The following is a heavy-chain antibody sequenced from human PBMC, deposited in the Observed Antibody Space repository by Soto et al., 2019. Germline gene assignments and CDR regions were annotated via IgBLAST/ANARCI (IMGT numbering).Heavy chain of an antibody. CDR3: ARAPYGDYSGY. V-gene: IGHV1-69*02. CDR1: GGTFSSYS. CDR2: NTPILGIA. J-gene: IGHJ4*02. Sequence: QVQLVQSGAEVKKPGSSVKVSCKASGGTFSSYSINWVRQAPGQGLEWMGRNTPILGIANYAQKFQGRVTITADKSTSTAYMELSSLRSEDTAVYYCARAPYGDYSGYWGQGTLVTVSS. D-gene: IGHD4-17*01.